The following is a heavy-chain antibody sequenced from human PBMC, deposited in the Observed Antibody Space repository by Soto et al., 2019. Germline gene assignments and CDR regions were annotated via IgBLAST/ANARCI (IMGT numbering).Heavy chain of an antibody. Sequence: SETLSLTCTVSGGSVSSSIYYWGWIRQPPRKGLEWIGSIYYSGSTYYNPSLKSRVTISLDTSKNQFSLRLNSVTAADAALSYCAAGDYSGSGTYYNGWFDSWGQGTLVTVSS. D-gene: IGHD3-10*01. J-gene: IGHJ5*01. CDR1: GGSVSSSIYY. CDR3: AAGDYSGSGTYYNGWFDS. CDR2: IYYSGST. V-gene: IGHV4-39*01.